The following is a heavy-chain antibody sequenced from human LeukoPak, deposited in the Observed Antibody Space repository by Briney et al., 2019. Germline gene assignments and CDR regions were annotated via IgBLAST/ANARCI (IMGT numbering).Heavy chain of an antibody. CDR3: AKGQGDYGNYYYYGMDV. V-gene: IGHV3-23*01. J-gene: IGHJ6*02. D-gene: IGHD4-17*01. Sequence: GGSLRLSCAASGFTFSSYAMSWVRQAPGKGLEWVSAISGSGGSTYYADSVKGRFTISRDNSKNTLYLQMNSLGAEDTAVYYCAKGQGDYGNYYYYGMDVWGQGTTVTVSS. CDR1: GFTFSSYA. CDR2: ISGSGGST.